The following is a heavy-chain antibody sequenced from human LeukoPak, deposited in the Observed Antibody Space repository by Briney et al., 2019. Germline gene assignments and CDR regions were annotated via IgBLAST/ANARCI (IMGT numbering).Heavy chain of an antibody. Sequence: SETLSLTCTVSGGSISSGSYYWSWIRQPAGKGLEWIGHIYHSGSTNNNPSLKSRVTMSVDTSKNQFSLNLSSVTAADTAVYYCARKGQWLVSGSYYYGMDVWGQGTTVTVSS. J-gene: IGHJ6*02. CDR1: GGSISSGSYY. CDR3: ARKGQWLVSGSYYYGMDV. CDR2: IYHSGST. V-gene: IGHV4-61*10. D-gene: IGHD6-19*01.